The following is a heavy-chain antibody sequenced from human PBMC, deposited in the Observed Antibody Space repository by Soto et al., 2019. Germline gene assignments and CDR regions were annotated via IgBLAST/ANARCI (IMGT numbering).Heavy chain of an antibody. D-gene: IGHD2-2*01. V-gene: IGHV4-61*08. CDR2: IYYRGTT. J-gene: IGHJ4*02. CDR1: GGSISSGGYS. CDR3: ARGGGSPYHDHEFDY. Sequence: PSETLSLTCAVSGGSISSGGYSWSWIRQPPGKGPEWIGYIYYRGTTNYNPSFNSRVTISVDTSKNQFSLKLTSVTTADTAVYYCARGGGSPYHDHEFDYWGQGILVTVSS.